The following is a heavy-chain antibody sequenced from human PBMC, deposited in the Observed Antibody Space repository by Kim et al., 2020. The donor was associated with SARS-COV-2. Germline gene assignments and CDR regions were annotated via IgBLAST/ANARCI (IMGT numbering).Heavy chain of an antibody. CDR2: INPNSGGT. Sequence: ASVKVSCKASGYTFTGYYMHWVRQAPGQGLEWMGWINPNSGGTNYAQKFQGRVTMTRDTSISTAYMELSRLRSDDTAVYYCAPRNYYGSSGYFPYWGQGTLVTVSS. CDR1: GYTFTGYY. V-gene: IGHV1-2*02. D-gene: IGHD3-22*01. CDR3: APRNYYGSSGYFPY. J-gene: IGHJ4*02.